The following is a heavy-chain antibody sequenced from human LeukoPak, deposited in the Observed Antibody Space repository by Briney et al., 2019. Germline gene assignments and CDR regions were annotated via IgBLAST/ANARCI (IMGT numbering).Heavy chain of an antibody. V-gene: IGHV1-18*01. J-gene: IGHJ5*02. CDR2: IGAYNGNT. D-gene: IGHD4-17*01. Sequence: ASVKVSCKASGYTFTSYGISWVRQAPGQGLEWMGWIGAYNGNTNYAQKLQGRVTMTTDTSTSTAYMELRSLRSDDTAVYYCARDLGDDYGDYVFDPWGQGTLVTVSS. CDR1: GYTFTSYG. CDR3: ARDLGDDYGDYVFDP.